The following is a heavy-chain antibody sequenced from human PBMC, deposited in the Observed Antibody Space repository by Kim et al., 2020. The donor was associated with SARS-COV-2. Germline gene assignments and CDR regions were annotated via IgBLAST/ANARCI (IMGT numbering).Heavy chain of an antibody. V-gene: IGHV4-59*11. CDR2: IHYRGST. CDR1: DGSISSHY. D-gene: IGHD1-7*01. Sequence: SETLSLTCTISDGSISSHYWSWIRQPPGKGLEWFGYIHYRGSTNYNPSLKSRVTISVDTSKNQFSLKLTSVTAADTATYYCARYLPELGAFDYWGQGTLVTVSS. CDR3: ARYLPELGAFDY. J-gene: IGHJ4*02.